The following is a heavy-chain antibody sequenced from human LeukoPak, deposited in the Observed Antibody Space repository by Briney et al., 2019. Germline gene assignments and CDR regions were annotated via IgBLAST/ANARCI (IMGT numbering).Heavy chain of an antibody. V-gene: IGHV4-59*08. CDR2: VYYSGST. CDR1: GVSISSYY. Sequence: SETLSLTCTVSGVSISSYYWSWIRQPPGKGLEWIGDVYYSGSTNYNPSLKSRVTISVDTSKNQFSLKLSSVTAADTAVYFCARGPYSYDSSGAFDFWGQGTMVTVSS. CDR3: ARGPYSYDSSGAFDF. D-gene: IGHD3-22*01. J-gene: IGHJ3*01.